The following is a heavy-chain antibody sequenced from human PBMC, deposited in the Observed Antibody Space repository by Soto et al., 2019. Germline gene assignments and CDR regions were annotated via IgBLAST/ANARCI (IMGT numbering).Heavy chain of an antibody. V-gene: IGHV1-69*01. CDR1: GGTVSSDA. D-gene: IGHD2-15*01. J-gene: IGHJ4*02. CDR3: ARDATGYLYFDY. Sequence: QVQLVQSGAEVKKPGSSVKVSCKASGGTVSSDAISWVRQAPGQGLEWMGGIIPIFGTANYAQKFQGRVTITADESTSTAYMELSSLRSEDTAVYYCARDATGYLYFDYWGQGTLVTVSS. CDR2: IIPIFGTA.